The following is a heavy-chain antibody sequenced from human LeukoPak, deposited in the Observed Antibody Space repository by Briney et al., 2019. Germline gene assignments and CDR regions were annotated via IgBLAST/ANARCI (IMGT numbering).Heavy chain of an antibody. J-gene: IGHJ4*02. CDR1: GFDVSSNS. CDR2: IFSGGST. CDR3: AAWRGSNWFDY. D-gene: IGHD6-13*01. V-gene: IGHV3-53*01. Sequence: GGSLRLSCAASGFDVSSNSMSWVRQAPGKGLEWVSAIFSGGSTNYANSMKGRFTISRDNSKNTLYLQMNSLRGEDTAVYYCAAWRGSNWFDYWGQGTQVTVSS.